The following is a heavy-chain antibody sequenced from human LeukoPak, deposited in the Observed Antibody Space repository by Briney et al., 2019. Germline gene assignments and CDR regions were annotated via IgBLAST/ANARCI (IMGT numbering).Heavy chain of an antibody. Sequence: SVKVSCKASGGTFSSYAISWVRQAPGQGLEWMGGLIPIFGTANYAQKFQGRVTITADESTSTAYMELSSLRSEDTAVYYCATPTSGSYRPPLEAYYYYYGMDVWGKGTTVTVSS. J-gene: IGHJ6*04. CDR2: LIPIFGTA. CDR1: GGTFSSYA. CDR3: ATPTSGSYRPPLEAYYYYYGMDV. V-gene: IGHV1-69*13. D-gene: IGHD3-10*01.